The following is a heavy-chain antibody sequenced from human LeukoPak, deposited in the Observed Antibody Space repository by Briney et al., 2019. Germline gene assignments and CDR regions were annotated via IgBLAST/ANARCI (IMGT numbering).Heavy chain of an antibody. CDR1: GFTFSDYY. V-gene: IGHV3-11*04. CDR3: ASHSSGYAFDI. J-gene: IGHJ3*02. CDR2: ISSSGSTI. D-gene: IGHD6-19*01. Sequence: GGSLRLSCAASGFTFSDYYMSWLRQAPGKGLEWVSYISSSGSTIYYADSVKGRFTISRENAKNSLYLQMNRLRAEDTAVYYCASHSSGYAFDIWGQGTMVTVSS.